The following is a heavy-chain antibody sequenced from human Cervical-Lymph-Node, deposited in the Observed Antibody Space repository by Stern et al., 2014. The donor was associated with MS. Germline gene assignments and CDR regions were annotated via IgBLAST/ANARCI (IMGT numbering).Heavy chain of an antibody. CDR3: ARHVQGFDY. CDR2: IYPYDSDT. Sequence: EVQLVQSGAEVKKPGESLKVSCKVSGYSFTIYYIAWVRQIPGKGLEWMGVIYPYDSDTTYSPSFQGQVTISADKSITTAYLQWSSLRASVTAMYYCARHVQGFDYWGQGTLVTVSS. CDR1: GYSFTIYY. V-gene: IGHV5-51*01. J-gene: IGHJ4*02.